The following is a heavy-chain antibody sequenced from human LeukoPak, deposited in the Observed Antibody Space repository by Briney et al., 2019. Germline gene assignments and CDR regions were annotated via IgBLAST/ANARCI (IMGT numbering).Heavy chain of an antibody. Sequence: ASVKVSCKASGYTFTVYYIHWVRQAPGQGLEWMGWINPRSGGTDYAENFQGRVTMTRDTSITTAYMEVSRLRSDDTAVYYCARTSSLRFFGYWGQGTLVTVSS. D-gene: IGHD4-17*01. CDR1: GYTFTVYY. CDR3: ARTSSLRFFGY. J-gene: IGHJ4*02. V-gene: IGHV1-2*02. CDR2: INPRSGGT.